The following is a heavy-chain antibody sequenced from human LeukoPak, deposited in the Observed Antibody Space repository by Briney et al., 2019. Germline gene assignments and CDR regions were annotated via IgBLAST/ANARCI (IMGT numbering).Heavy chain of an antibody. CDR1: GFTFSSHD. D-gene: IGHD3-22*01. V-gene: IGHV3-23*01. Sequence: GGSLRLSCAASGFTFSSHDMSWVRQAPGKGLEWVAGISGSGGGTNYADAVKGRFTISRDNRKNTLHLQMNSLRAEDTAVYFCAKRGVVIRVILVGFHKEAYYFDSWGQGALVIVSS. CDR2: ISGSGGGT. CDR3: AKRGVVIRVILVGFHKEAYYFDS. J-gene: IGHJ4*02.